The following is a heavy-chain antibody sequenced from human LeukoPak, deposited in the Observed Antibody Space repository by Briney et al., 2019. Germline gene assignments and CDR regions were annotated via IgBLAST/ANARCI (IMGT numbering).Heavy chain of an antibody. Sequence: SETLSLTCTVSGGSISSYYWSWIRQPPGKGLEWIGYIYYSGSTNYNPSLKSRVTISVDTSKNQFSLKLSSVAAADTAVYYCASRDFWGIDYWGQGTLVTVSS. V-gene: IGHV4-59*01. D-gene: IGHD3-3*01. J-gene: IGHJ4*02. CDR3: ASRDFWGIDY. CDR2: IYYSGST. CDR1: GGSISSYY.